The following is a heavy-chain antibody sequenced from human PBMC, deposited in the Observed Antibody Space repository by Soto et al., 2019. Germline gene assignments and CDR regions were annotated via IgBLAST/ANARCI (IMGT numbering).Heavy chain of an antibody. V-gene: IGHV3-73*02. D-gene: IGHD3-3*01. J-gene: IGHJ4*02. Sequence: EVNLVESGGGLVQPGGSLKLSCAASGVTFSDYAVHWVRQASGKGLEWVGRIRSKANSYAKAYAASVKGRFTISRDDSKRTAYLQISNMNSEDTSGYYCTGGSGYLPFSYWGQGTLVT. CDR2: IRSKANSYAK. CDR1: GVTFSDYA. CDR3: TGGSGYLPFSY.